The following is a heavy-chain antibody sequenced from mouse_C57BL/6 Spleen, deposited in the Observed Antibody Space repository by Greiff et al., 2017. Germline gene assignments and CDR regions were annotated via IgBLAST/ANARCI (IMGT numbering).Heavy chain of an antibody. J-gene: IGHJ2*01. CDR1: GFSFNTSA. Sequence: EVHLVESGGGLVQPKGSLKLSCAASGFSFNTSAMNWDRQAPGKGLEWVARIRSKSNNYATYYADSVKDRFTISRDDSESMLYLQMNNLKTEDTAMYYCVRNWDGYWGQGTTLTVSS. V-gene: IGHV10-1*01. CDR2: IRSKSNNYAT. CDR3: VRNWDGY. D-gene: IGHD4-1*01.